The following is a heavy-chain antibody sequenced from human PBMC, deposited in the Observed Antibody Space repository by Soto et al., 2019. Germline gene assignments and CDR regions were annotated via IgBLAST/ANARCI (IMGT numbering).Heavy chain of an antibody. CDR1: GFTFSSYG. CDR3: AKDRTNYFDY. J-gene: IGHJ4*02. Sequence: QVQLVESGGGVVQPGRSLRLSCAASGFTFSSYGMHRVRQAPGKGLEWVAVISYDGSNKYYADSVKGRFTISRDNSKNTLYLQMNSLRAEDTAVYYCAKDRTNYFDYWGQGTLVTVSS. V-gene: IGHV3-30*18. CDR2: ISYDGSNK.